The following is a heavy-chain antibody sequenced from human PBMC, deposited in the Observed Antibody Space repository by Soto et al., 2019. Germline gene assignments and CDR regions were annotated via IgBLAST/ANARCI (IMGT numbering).Heavy chain of an antibody. V-gene: IGHV5-51*01. D-gene: IGHD2-2*01. Sequence: PCESLKISCKGSGYSFTSYWIGWVRQMPGKGLERMGITYPGDSYTRYSPSFQGQVTISADKSSSTAYLQWSNLKAPDTARYYCRTLGYCSSTSCDPYDYDAMLVWGQGTTVTASS. J-gene: IGHJ6*02. CDR1: GYSFTSYW. CDR2: TYPGDSYT. CDR3: RTLGYCSSTSCDPYDYDAMLV.